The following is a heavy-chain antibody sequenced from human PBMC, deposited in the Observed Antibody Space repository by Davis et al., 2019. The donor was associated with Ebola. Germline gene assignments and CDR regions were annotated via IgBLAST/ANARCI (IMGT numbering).Heavy chain of an antibody. Sequence: GGSLRLSCAASGFTFSSYGMHWVRQAPGKGLEWVAVIWYDGSNKYYADSVKGRFTISRDNSKNTLYLQMNSLRAEDTAVYYCAREKSTVEYYYYGMDVWGQGTTVTVSS. CDR3: AREKSTVEYYYYGMDV. J-gene: IGHJ6*02. CDR2: IWYDGSNK. CDR1: GFTFSSYG. D-gene: IGHD4-23*01. V-gene: IGHV3-33*01.